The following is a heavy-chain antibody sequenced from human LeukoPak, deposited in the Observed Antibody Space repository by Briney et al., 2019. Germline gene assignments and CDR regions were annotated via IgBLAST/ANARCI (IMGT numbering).Heavy chain of an antibody. Sequence: SETLSLTCAVYGGSFSGYYWSWIRQPPGKGLEWLGEINHSGSTTYNPSLKSRATISVDTSKNQFSLKLSSVTAAETAVYYCARGRDIVVVPAAMPLDYWGQGTLVTVSS. CDR1: GGSFSGYY. CDR3: ARGRDIVVVPAAMPLDY. V-gene: IGHV4-34*01. J-gene: IGHJ4*02. CDR2: INHSGST. D-gene: IGHD2-2*01.